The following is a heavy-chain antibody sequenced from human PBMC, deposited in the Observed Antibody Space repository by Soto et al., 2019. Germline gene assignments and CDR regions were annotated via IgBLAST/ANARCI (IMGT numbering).Heavy chain of an antibody. CDR1: GYSFTSYW. CDR3: ARHPGSEARGVIMGAFDI. Sequence: PGESLKISCKGSGYSFTSYWIGWVRQMPGKGLEWMGIIYPGDSDTRYSPSFQGQVTISADKSSNTAYLQWSSLKASDTAMYYCARHPGSEARGVIMGAFDIWGQGTMVTVSS. J-gene: IGHJ3*02. V-gene: IGHV5-51*01. D-gene: IGHD3-10*01. CDR2: IYPGDSDT.